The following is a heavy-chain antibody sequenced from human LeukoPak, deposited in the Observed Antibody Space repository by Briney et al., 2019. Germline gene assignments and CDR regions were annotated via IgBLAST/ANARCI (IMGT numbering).Heavy chain of an antibody. CDR1: GYTFVGYY. J-gene: IGHJ4*02. CDR2: IDPYTGNT. D-gene: IGHD5-12*01. V-gene: IGHV1-2*02. CDR3: AREYSASEH. Sequence: ATVKVSCKAAGYTFVGYYLHWVRQAPGQGLEWMAWIDPYTGNTHYAQKFQGRITVTRDTSVSTTYMELSWLTSDDTARYYCAREYSASEHWGQGTLVTVSS.